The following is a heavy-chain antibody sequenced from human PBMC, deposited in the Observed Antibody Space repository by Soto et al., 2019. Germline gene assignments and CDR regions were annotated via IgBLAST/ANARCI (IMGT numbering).Heavy chain of an antibody. J-gene: IGHJ6*02. CDR3: ARDTRGYSYGYGDYYYGMDV. D-gene: IGHD5-18*01. CDR2: IIPIFGTA. V-gene: IGHV1-69*13. Sequence: SVKVSCKASGGTFSSYAISWVRQAPGQGLGWMGGIIPIFGTANYAQKFQGRVTITADESTSTAYMERSSLRSEDTAVYYCARDTRGYSYGYGDYYYGMDVWGQGTTVTVSS. CDR1: GGTFSSYA.